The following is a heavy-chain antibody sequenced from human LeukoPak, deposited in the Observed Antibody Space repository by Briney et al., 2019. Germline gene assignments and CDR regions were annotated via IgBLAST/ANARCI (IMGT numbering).Heavy chain of an antibody. CDR3: ARGQISSWYNY. V-gene: IGHV4-34*01. D-gene: IGHD6-13*01. CDR1: GGSFSGYY. J-gene: IGHJ4*02. Sequence: SETLSLTCAVYGGSFSGYYWSWIRQPPGKGLEWIGEINHSGSTNYNPSLKSRVTISVDTSKNQFSLKLSSVTAADTAVYYCARGQISSWYNYWGQGTLVTVSS. CDR2: INHSGST.